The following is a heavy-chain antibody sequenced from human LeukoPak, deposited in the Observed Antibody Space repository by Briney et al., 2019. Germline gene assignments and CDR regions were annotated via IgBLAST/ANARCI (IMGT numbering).Heavy chain of an antibody. V-gene: IGHV3-30*18. D-gene: IGHD3-10*01. CDR2: ISYDGSNK. CDR1: GFTFSSYG. CDR3: AKDQRYYGSGSYGPFDY. Sequence: GRSLRLSCAASGFTFSSYGMHWVRQAPGKGLEWVAVISYDGSNKYYADSVKGRFTISRDNSKNTLYLQMSSLRAEDTAVYYCAKDQRYYGSGSYGPFDYWGQGTLVTVSS. J-gene: IGHJ4*02.